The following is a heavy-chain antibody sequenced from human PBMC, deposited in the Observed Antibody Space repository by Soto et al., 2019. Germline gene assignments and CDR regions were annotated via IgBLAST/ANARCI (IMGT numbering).Heavy chain of an antibody. CDR3: VPSDRITIFGGGPCGLDV. Sequence: PGGSLRLSCTASGFTFGGYAMNWFRQAPGKGLGWVGFIRRKANGGTTEYAASVRGRFTISRDDSKSIAYLQMNSLKTEDTAVYSCVPSDRITIFGGGPCGLDVWGKGTMVTVSS. CDR2: IRRKANGGTT. J-gene: IGHJ6*04. V-gene: IGHV3-49*03. D-gene: IGHD3-3*01. CDR1: GFTFGGYA.